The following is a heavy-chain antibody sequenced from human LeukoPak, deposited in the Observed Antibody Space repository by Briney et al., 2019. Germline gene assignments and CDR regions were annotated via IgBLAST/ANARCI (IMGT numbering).Heavy chain of an antibody. J-gene: IGHJ4*02. Sequence: GGSLRLSCAASGFSFISYGMHWVRQAPGKGLEWVSSISSSSSYIYYADSVKGRFTISRDNAKNSLYLQMNSLRAEDTAVYYCARDKPGGGYDYGNDYWGQGTLVTVSS. V-gene: IGHV3-21*01. CDR2: ISSSSSYI. D-gene: IGHD5-12*01. CDR3: ARDKPGGGYDYGNDY. CDR1: GFSFISYG.